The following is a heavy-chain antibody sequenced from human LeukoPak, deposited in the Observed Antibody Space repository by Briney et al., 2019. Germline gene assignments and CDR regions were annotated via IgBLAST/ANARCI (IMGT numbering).Heavy chain of an antibody. J-gene: IGHJ4*02. Sequence: PGGSLRLSCAASGFIFSNYAMTWVRQAPGKGLEWVSTITGSGDFTHNAASVKGRFTISRDNSKNTLYLQMNSLRAEDTALYYCAKAGSWYWSGIDYWGQGILVTVSS. V-gene: IGHV3-23*01. D-gene: IGHD2-8*02. CDR1: GFIFSNYA. CDR2: ITGSGDFT. CDR3: AKAGSWYWSGIDY.